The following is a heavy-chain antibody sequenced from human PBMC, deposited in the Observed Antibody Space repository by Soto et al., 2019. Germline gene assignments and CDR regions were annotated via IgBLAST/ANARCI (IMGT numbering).Heavy chain of an antibody. CDR3: ARDFREVGATYYYYYGMDV. CDR2: IYYSGST. V-gene: IGHV4-59*01. Sequence: SETLSLTCTVSGGSISSYYWSWIRQPPGKGLEWIGYIYYSGSTNYNPSLKSRVTISVDTSKNQFSLKLSSVTAADTAVYYCARDFREVGATYYYYYGMDVWGQGTTVTVSS. CDR1: GGSISSYY. J-gene: IGHJ6*02. D-gene: IGHD1-26*01.